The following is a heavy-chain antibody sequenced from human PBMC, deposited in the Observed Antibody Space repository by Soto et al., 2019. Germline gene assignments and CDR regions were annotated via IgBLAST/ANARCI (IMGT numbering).Heavy chain of an antibody. J-gene: IGHJ1*01. Sequence: ASVKVSCKASGYTFTSYYMHWVRQAPGQGLEWMGIINPSGGSTSYAQKFQGRVTMTRDTSTSTVYMELSSLRSEDTAVYYCARARPVFIAAAEPHRGEYFQHWGQGTLVTVSS. V-gene: IGHV1-46*03. CDR1: GYTFTSYY. D-gene: IGHD6-13*01. CDR2: INPSGGST. CDR3: ARARPVFIAAAEPHRGEYFQH.